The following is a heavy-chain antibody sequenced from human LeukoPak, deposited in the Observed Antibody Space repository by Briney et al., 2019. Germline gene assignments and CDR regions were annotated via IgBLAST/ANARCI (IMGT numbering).Heavy chain of an antibody. CDR2: ISGSGGST. V-gene: IGHV3-23*01. CDR1: GFTFSSYG. J-gene: IGHJ3*02. Sequence: GGSLRLSCAASGFTFSSYGMSWVRQAPGKGLEWVSAISGSGGSTYYADSVKGRFTISRDNSKNTLYLQMNSLRAEDTAVYYCARDFEPGDAFDIWGQGTMVTVSS. D-gene: IGHD3-9*01. CDR3: ARDFEPGDAFDI.